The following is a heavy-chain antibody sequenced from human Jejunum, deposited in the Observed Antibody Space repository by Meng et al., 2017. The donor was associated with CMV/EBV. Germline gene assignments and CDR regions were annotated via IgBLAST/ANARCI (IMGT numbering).Heavy chain of an antibody. CDR3: ARGWLRSGFDF. CDR1: GDSVSCNNAG. CDR2: TYYSSKWYN. D-gene: IGHD5-12*01. V-gene: IGHV6-1*01. J-gene: IGHJ4*02. Sequence: LRLVRPGLVKTPPTPYINGVISGDSVSCNNAGWNWIRQSPLRGLEWLGRTYYSSKWYNDYAVSVKSRITINPDTSKNQFSLQLNSVTPEDTAVYFCARGWLRSGFDFWGQGTLVTVSS.